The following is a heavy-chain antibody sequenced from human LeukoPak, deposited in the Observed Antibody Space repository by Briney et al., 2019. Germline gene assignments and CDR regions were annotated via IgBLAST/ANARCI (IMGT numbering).Heavy chain of an antibody. Sequence: SQTLSLTCTVSGGSISSGGYYWSWIRQPPGKGLEWIGHMYHSGSTYYNPSLKSRVTISVDRSKNQFSLKLSSVTAADTAVYYCGARRAFDIWGQGTMVTVSP. CDR3: GARRAFDI. D-gene: IGHD6-6*01. CDR1: GGSISSGGYY. CDR2: MYHSGST. J-gene: IGHJ3*02. V-gene: IGHV4-30-2*01.